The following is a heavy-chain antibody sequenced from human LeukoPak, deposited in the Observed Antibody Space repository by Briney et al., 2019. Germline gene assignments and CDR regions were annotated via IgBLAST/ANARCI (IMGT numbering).Heavy chain of an antibody. CDR2: IWYDGSNK. CDR1: GFTFSSYG. V-gene: IGHV3-33*01. D-gene: IGHD6-13*01. Sequence: GGSLRLSCAASGFTFSSYGMHWVRQAPGKGLEWVAVIWYDGSNKYYADSVKGRFTISRDNSKNTLYLQMNSLRAEDTAVYYCARDPSSWSSSWNDYWGQGTLVTVSS. CDR3: ARDPSSWSSSWNDY. J-gene: IGHJ4*02.